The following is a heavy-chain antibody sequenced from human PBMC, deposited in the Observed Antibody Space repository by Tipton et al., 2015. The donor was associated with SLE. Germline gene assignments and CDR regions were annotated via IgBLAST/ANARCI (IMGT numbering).Heavy chain of an antibody. CDR2: IYYSGST. CDR1: GGSISSSGYY. J-gene: IGHJ4*02. V-gene: IGHV4-39*07. CDR3: ARLGIAVAGPTDY. D-gene: IGHD6-19*01. Sequence: TLSLTCTVSGGSISSSGYYWGWVRQPPGKGLEWVGSIYYSGSTYYNPSLKSRVTISVDTSKNQFSLKLSSVTAADTAVYYCARLGIAVAGPTDYWGQGTLVTVSS.